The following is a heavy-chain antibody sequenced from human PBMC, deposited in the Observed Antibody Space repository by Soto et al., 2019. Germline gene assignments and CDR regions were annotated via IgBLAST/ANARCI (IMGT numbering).Heavy chain of an antibody. Sequence: SETLSLTCTVSGASMNSYHWSWIRQPAGKGLEWIGHIHSSGSTNYNPSLKSRVTMSVDTSKNQFSRRLMSLTAADTAVYYCARDQGVAAAGITWFDPWGQGSLVTVSS. V-gene: IGHV4-4*07. CDR2: IHSSGST. CDR3: ARDQGVAAAGITWFDP. CDR1: GASMNSYH. D-gene: IGHD6-13*01. J-gene: IGHJ5*02.